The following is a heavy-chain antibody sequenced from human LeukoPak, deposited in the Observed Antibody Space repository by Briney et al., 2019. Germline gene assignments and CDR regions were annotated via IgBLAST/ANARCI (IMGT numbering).Heavy chain of an antibody. CDR1: GGSFRSYG. D-gene: IGHD5-12*01. CDR2: ISAYNGNT. CDR3: ARDLIVATAYYYYYMDV. J-gene: IGHJ6*03. Sequence: ASVKVSCKASGGSFRSYGFSWVRQAPGQGLEWMGWISAYNGNTNYAQKLQGRVTMTTDTSTSTAYMELRSLRSDDTAVYYCARDLIVATAYYYYYMDVWGKGTTVTVSS. V-gene: IGHV1-18*01.